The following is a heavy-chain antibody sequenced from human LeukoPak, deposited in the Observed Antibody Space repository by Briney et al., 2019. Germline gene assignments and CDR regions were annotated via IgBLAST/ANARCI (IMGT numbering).Heavy chain of an antibody. V-gene: IGHV3-74*01. Sequence: GGSLRLSCAASGFTFSSYAMHWVRQAPGKGLVWVSRVKSDGSSTSYADSVKGRFTISRDNARNTLYLQMNSLRAEDTAVYYCARDGFLGPVTAYFDSWGQGALVTVSS. CDR3: ARDGFLGPVTAYFDS. CDR1: GFTFSSYA. CDR2: VKSDGSST. J-gene: IGHJ4*02. D-gene: IGHD2-21*02.